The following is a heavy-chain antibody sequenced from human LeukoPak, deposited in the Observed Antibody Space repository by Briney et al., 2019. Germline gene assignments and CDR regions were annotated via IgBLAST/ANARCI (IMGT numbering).Heavy chain of an antibody. CDR2: IYTSGST. CDR1: GGSISSGSYY. D-gene: IGHD3/OR15-3a*01. CDR3: ARETDWGDRDY. V-gene: IGHV4-61*02. Sequence: SETLSLTCTVSGGSISSGSYYWSWIRQPAGKGLEWIGRIYTSGSTNYNPSLKSRVTISVDTSKNQFSLKLNSVTAADTAVYYCARETDWGDRDYWGQGTLVTVSS. J-gene: IGHJ4*02.